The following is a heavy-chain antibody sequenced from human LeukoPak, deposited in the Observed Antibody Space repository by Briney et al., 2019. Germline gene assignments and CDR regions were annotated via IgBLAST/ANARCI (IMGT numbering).Heavy chain of an antibody. J-gene: IGHJ3*02. CDR2: IYSGGST. CDR3: ARDKADSSGWYEI. Sequence: GGSLRLSCAASGFTVSSNYMSWVRQAPGKGLEWVSVIYSGGSTYYADSVKGRFTISRDNSKNTLYLQMNSLRAEDTAVYYCARDKADSSGWYEIWGQGTMVTVSS. CDR1: GFTVSSNY. D-gene: IGHD6-19*01. V-gene: IGHV3-53*01.